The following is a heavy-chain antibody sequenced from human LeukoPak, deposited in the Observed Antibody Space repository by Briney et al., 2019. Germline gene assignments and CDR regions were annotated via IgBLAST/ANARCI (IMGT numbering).Heavy chain of an antibody. CDR3: ARSIYCASCYPLSGDY. V-gene: IGHV3-21*01. CDR1: GFTFSSYS. J-gene: IGHJ4*02. Sequence: GGSLRLSCAASGFTFSSYSMNWVRQAPGKGLEWVSSISSSSSYIYYADSVKGRFTISRDNAKNSLYLQMNSLRAEDTAVYYCARSIYCASCYPLSGDYWGQGTLVTVSS. D-gene: IGHD2-15*01. CDR2: ISSSSSYI.